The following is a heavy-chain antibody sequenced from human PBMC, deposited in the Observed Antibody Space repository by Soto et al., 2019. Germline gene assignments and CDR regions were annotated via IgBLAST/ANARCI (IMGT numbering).Heavy chain of an antibody. Sequence: GGSLRLSCAASRFTFTRYSMNWVRQAPGKGLEWVSSISSTTNYIYYGDSMKGRFTISRDNAKNSLYLEMNSLRAEDTAVYYCARESEDLTSNFDYWGQGTLVTVSS. CDR2: ISSTTNYI. CDR3: ARESEDLTSNFDY. J-gene: IGHJ4*02. V-gene: IGHV3-21*06. CDR1: RFTFTRYS.